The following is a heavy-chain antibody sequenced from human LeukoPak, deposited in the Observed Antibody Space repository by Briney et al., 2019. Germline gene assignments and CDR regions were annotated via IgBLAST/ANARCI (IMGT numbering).Heavy chain of an antibody. V-gene: IGHV3-23*01. CDR1: GFTFSSYA. J-gene: IGHJ6*03. CDR3: AKGGGYGDYYYYYYYMDV. Sequence: ETGGSLRLSCAASGFTFSSYAMSWVRQAPGKGLEWVSAISGSGGSTYYADSVKGRFTISRDNSKNTLYLQMNSLRGEDTAVYYCAKGGGYGDYYYYYYYMDVWGKGTTVTVSS. D-gene: IGHD4-17*01. CDR2: ISGSGGST.